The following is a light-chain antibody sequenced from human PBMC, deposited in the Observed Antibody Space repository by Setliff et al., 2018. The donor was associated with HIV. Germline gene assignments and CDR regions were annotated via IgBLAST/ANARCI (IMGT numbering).Light chain of an antibody. CDR1: STDIGGYNY. CDR2: EVS. Sequence: QSALTQPAYVSGSPTQSITISCTGTSTDIGGYNYVSWYQQHPGQAPKLLIYEVSNRPSGVSDRFSGSKSGNTASLTISGLQPEDEADYYCSSYIGGSIPSYVFGAGTKVTVL. CDR3: SSYIGGSIPSYV. J-gene: IGLJ1*01. V-gene: IGLV2-14*01.